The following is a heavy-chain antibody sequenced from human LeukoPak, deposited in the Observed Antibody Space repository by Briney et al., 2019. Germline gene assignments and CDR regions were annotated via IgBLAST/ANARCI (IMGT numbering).Heavy chain of an antibody. J-gene: IGHJ4*02. V-gene: IGHV3-30*03. CDR2: ISYDGSNK. D-gene: IGHD3-10*01. Sequence: GGSLRLSCAASGFTFSSYGMHWVRQAPGKGLEWVAVISYDGSNKYYVDSVKGRFTISRDNAKNSVYLQMNSLRAEDTAVCYCARRHHFGFLDSWGQGTLVTVSS. CDR1: GFTFSSYG. CDR3: ARRHHFGFLDS.